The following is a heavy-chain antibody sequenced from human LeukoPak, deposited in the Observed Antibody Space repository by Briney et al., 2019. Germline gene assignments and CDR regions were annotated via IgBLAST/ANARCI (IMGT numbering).Heavy chain of an antibody. CDR3: AHSSSSEDYLDY. J-gene: IGHJ4*02. V-gene: IGHV3-30*03. CDR2: ISYDGSDK. CDR1: GFTFSSYG. Sequence: GRSLRLSCAASGFTFSSYGMHWVRQAPGKGLEWVAVISYDGSDKYYADSVKGRFTIPRDNSKNTLYLQMNSLRAEDTAVYYCAHSSSSEDYLDYRGQGTLVTVSS. D-gene: IGHD6-6*01.